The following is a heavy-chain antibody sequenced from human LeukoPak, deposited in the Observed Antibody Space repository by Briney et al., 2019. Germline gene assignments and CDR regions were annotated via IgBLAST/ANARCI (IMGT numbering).Heavy chain of an antibody. J-gene: IGHJ4*02. CDR1: GGSFSGYY. D-gene: IGHD3-3*01. V-gene: IGHV4-34*01. CDR2: INHSGST. CDR3: ARGGTFGYDFWSGYLTFDY. Sequence: SETLSLTCAVYGGSFSGYYWSWIRQPPGKGLEWIGEINHSGSTNYNPSLKSRVTISVDTCKNQFSLKLSSVTAADTAVYYCARGGTFGYDFWSGYLTFDYWGQGTLVTVSS.